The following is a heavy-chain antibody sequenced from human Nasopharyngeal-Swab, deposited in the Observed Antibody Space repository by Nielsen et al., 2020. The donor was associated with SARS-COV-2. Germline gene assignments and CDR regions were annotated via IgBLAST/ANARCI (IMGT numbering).Heavy chain of an antibody. D-gene: IGHD1-26*01. J-gene: IGHJ4*02. V-gene: IGHV1-3*04. Sequence: ASVKVSCKASGYTFTNYALHWVRQAPGQRPEWMAWINTDNGDTRYSPKFQGRVIVTRDTSATTAYMGLSSLTSEDTAMYYCVRDDGGSYLLDYWGQGTLVTVSS. CDR3: VRDDGGSYLLDY. CDR2: INTDNGDT. CDR1: GYTFTNYA.